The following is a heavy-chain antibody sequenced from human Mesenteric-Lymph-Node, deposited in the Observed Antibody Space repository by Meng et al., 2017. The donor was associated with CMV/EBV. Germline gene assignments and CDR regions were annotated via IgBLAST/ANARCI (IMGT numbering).Heavy chain of an antibody. J-gene: IGHJ4*02. CDR3: TTGWDQYFDF. V-gene: IGHV3-15*07. CDR2: VKSASAGGAA. CDR1: DFTLNGAW. D-gene: IGHD1-26*01. Sequence: EVQLVESGGGLVKPGGSLRLSCVASDFTLNGAWMNWVRQAPGKGLEWVGRVKSASAGGAADAAAPVKGRFTVSRDDSRKTVHLQMDNLKIEDTAVYYCTTGWDQYFDFWGQGAPVTVSS.